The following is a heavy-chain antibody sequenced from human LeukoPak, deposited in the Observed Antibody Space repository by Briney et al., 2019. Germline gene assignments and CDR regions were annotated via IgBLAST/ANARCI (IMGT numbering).Heavy chain of an antibody. CDR3: AKEGDYYTYYYNMDV. Sequence: GGSLRLSCAASGFPFSSSAMNWVRQAPGKGLEWVSGISGSGGSTYYAVSVKGRFTISRDNSKNTLYLQMNSLRAQDTAVYYCAKEGDYYTYYYNMDVWGKGTTVTVSS. J-gene: IGHJ6*03. CDR2: ISGSGGST. D-gene: IGHD3-3*01. V-gene: IGHV3-23*01. CDR1: GFPFSSSA.